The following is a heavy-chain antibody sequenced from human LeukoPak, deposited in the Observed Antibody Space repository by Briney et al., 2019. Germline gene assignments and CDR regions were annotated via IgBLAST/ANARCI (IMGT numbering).Heavy chain of an antibody. V-gene: IGHV3-30*02. Sequence: PGGSLRLSCAASGFTFSSYGMHWVRQAPGKGLEWVAFIRYDGSNKYYADSVKGRFTISRDNSKNTLYLQMNSLRAEDTAVYYCAKDGDDFWSGPGPYFDYWGQGTLVTVSS. D-gene: IGHD3-3*01. J-gene: IGHJ4*02. CDR2: IRYDGSNK. CDR3: AKDGDDFWSGPGPYFDY. CDR1: GFTFSSYG.